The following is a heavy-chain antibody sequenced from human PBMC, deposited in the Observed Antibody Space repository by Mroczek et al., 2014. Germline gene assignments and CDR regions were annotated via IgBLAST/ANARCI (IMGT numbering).Heavy chain of an antibody. CDR1: GGSISSSSYY. CDR2: IYYSGST. V-gene: IGHV4-39*01. D-gene: IGHD2-15*01. J-gene: IGHJ1*01. Sequence: KESGPGLVKPSETLSLTCTVSGGSISSSSYYWGWIRQPPGKGLEWIGSIYYSGSTYYNPSLKSRVTISVDTSKNQFSLKLSSVTAADTAVYYCARQVVVVVAWDRRKNEYFQHWGQGTRGPPSP. CDR3: ARQVVVVVAWDRRKNEYFQH.